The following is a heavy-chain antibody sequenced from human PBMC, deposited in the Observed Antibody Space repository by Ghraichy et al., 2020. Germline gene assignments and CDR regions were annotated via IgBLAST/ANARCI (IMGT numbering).Heavy chain of an antibody. CDR1: GFTFSGYA. Sequence: GGSLRLSCAASGFTFSGYAMTWVRQAPGKGLEWVSAISGSGAGTYYADSVKGRFTVSRDNSKNTLYLQMNILRADDTAVYYCAKIAGYTYGSYYFDYWGQGTLVTFSS. J-gene: IGHJ4*02. D-gene: IGHD5-18*01. CDR3: AKIAGYTYGSYYFDY. V-gene: IGHV3-23*01. CDR2: ISGSGAGT.